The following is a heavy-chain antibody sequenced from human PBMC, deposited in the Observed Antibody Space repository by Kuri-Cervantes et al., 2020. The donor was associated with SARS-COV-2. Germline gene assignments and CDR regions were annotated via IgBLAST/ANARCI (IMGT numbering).Heavy chain of an antibody. J-gene: IGHJ4*02. CDR1: GYTFTSYG. CDR2: ISAYNGNT. V-gene: IGHV1-18*01. Sequence: ASVKVSCKASGYTFTSYGISWVRQAPGQGLEWMGWISAYNGNTNYAQKLQGRVTMTEDTSTDTAYMELSSLRSEDTAVYYCATDKKEFLDFWGQGTLVTVSS. CDR3: ATDKKEFLDF. D-gene: IGHD3-10*01.